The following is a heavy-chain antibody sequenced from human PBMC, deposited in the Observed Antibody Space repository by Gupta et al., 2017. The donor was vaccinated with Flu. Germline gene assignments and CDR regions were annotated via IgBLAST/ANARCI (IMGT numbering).Heavy chain of an antibody. V-gene: IGHV3-48*03. D-gene: IGHD3-22*01. J-gene: IGHJ3*02. Sequence: EVQLVESGGGLVQPGGSLRLSCAASGFTFSSHEMSWVRQAPGKGLEWVSYISISGSRTTYADAVKGRLTISRDDAKSSLHLQMNSLGAEDTALYYCVRDKVGHGDDMDIWGQGTMVIVSS. CDR1: GFTFSSHE. CDR3: VRDKVGHGDDMDI. CDR2: ISISGSRT.